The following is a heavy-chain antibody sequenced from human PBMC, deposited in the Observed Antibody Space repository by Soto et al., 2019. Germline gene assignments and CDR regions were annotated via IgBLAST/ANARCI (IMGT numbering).Heavy chain of an antibody. D-gene: IGHD1-26*01. V-gene: IGHV1-2*04. J-gene: IGHJ5*02. CDR1: GYTFTGYY. Sequence: ASVKVSCKASGYTFTGYYMHWVRQAPGQGLEWMGWINPNSGGTNYAQKFQGWVTMTRDTSISTAYMELSRLRSDDTAVYYCARDYEVLFMHASPLDPWGQGTLVTVSS. CDR2: INPNSGGT. CDR3: ARDYEVLFMHASPLDP.